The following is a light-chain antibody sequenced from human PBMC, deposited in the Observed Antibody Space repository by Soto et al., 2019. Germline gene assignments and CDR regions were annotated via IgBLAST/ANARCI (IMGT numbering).Light chain of an antibody. V-gene: IGKV3-11*01. CDR1: QSVSSY. J-gene: IGKJ1*01. CDR2: DAS. CDR3: QQRSNWPVT. Sequence: EIVFTQSPATLSLSPGEGATLSCRASQSVSSYLAWYQQKPCQAPRLLIYDASNRATGIPARFSGSESGTDFTLIISSLEPEDFAVDYCQQRSNWPVTFGLET.